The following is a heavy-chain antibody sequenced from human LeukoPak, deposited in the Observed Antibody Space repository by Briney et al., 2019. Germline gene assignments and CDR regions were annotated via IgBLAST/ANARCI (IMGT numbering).Heavy chain of an antibody. CDR2: SHTSGST. CDR1: GGSISSSNYY. V-gene: IGHV4-61*02. J-gene: IGHJ4*02. Sequence: SETLSLTCTVSGGSISSSNYYWGWIRQPAGKGLEWIGRSHTSGSTYYIPSLKRRVTMSLDTSNNHFSLKLTSVTAADTALYYCARGLNQYYFDSWGQGILVTVSS. D-gene: IGHD1-14*01. CDR3: ARGLNQYYFDS.